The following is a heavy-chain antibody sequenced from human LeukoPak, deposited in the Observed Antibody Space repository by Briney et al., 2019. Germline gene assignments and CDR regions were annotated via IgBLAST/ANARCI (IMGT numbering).Heavy chain of an antibody. CDR3: AKENTRHAYRHFHY. J-gene: IGHJ4*02. Sequence: PGGSLRLSCTASGFPFSSYGMQWVRQAPGKGLEWVACIRYDENTKYYADSVKGRFTVSRDNSENTLFLQMNSLRAEDTAVYYCAKENTRHAYRHFHYWGQGTLVTVSS. D-gene: IGHD5-24*01. CDR2: IRYDENTK. V-gene: IGHV3-30*02. CDR1: GFPFSSYG.